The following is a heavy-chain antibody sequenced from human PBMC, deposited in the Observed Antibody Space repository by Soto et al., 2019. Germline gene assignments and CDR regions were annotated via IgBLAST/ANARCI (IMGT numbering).Heavy chain of an antibody. V-gene: IGHV2-5*02. Sequence: QITLKESGPTLVKPTQTLTLTCSFSGFSLSTSGLGAGWIGQPPGKALAWLALIYWDDDTRYSPSLKSRLTITKDTSKNRGVRIMTDIEPVDRARYFGTHSLLIPRAAGYYYDDGMDVWGQGTTVTVSS. J-gene: IGHJ6*02. CDR1: GFSLSTSGLG. D-gene: IGHD3-16*01. CDR3: THSLLIPRAAGYYYDDGMDV. CDR2: IYWDDDT.